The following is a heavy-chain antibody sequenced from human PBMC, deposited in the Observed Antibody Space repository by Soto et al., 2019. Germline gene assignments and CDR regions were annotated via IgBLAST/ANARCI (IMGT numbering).Heavy chain of an antibody. CDR3: AREPGDYYDSSGYSGPHFDY. V-gene: IGHV6-1*01. Sequence: SQTLSLTCAISGDSVSSNSAAWNWIRQSPSRGLEWLGRTYYRSKWYNDYAVSVKSRITINPDTSKNQFSLQLNSVTPEDTAVYYCAREPGDYYDSSGYSGPHFDYWGQGTLVTV. D-gene: IGHD3-22*01. CDR1: GDSVSSNSAA. CDR2: TYYRSKWYN. J-gene: IGHJ4*02.